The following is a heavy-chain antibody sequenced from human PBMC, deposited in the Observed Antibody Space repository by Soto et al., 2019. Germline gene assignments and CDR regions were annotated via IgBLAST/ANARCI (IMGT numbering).Heavy chain of an antibody. Sequence: GGSLRLSCAASGFTFSSYAMHWVRQAPGKGLEWVAVISYDGSNKYYADSVKGRFTISRDNSKNTLYLQMNSLRAEDTAVYYCARERITIFATRYYYYGMDVCRQGPTVTVSS. CDR2: ISYDGSNK. CDR3: ARERITIFATRYYYYGMDV. J-gene: IGHJ6*02. D-gene: IGHD3-3*01. V-gene: IGHV3-30-3*01. CDR1: GFTFSSYA.